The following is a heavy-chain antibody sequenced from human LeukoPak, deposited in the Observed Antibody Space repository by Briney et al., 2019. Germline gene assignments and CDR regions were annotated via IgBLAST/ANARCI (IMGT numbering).Heavy chain of an antibody. J-gene: IGHJ4*02. CDR3: ARALGIAAAAASGY. CDR2: ISYDGSNK. Sequence: PGGSLRLSCAASGFTFSSYAMHWVRQAPGKGLGWVAVISYDGSNKYYADSVKGRFTISRDNSKNTLYLQMNSLRAEDTAVYYCARALGIAAAAASGYWGQGTLVTVSS. V-gene: IGHV3-30-3*01. D-gene: IGHD6-13*01. CDR1: GFTFSSYA.